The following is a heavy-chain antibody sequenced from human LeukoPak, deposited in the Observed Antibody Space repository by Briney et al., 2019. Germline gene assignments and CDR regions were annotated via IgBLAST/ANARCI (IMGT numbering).Heavy chain of an antibody. J-gene: IGHJ5*02. CDR1: GGTFSSYA. CDR2: IIPIFGTA. CDR3: AIIRYYYDSSGYYFFWFDP. V-gene: IGHV1-69*05. Sequence: SVKVSCKASGGTFSSYAISWVRQAPGQGLEWMGRIIPIFGTANYAQKFQGRVTITTDESTSTAYMELSSLRSEDTAVYYCAIIRYYYDSSGYYFFWFDPWGQGTLVTVSS. D-gene: IGHD3-22*01.